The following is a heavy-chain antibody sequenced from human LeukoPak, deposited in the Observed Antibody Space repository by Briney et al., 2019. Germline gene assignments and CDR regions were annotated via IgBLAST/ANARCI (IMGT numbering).Heavy chain of an antibody. D-gene: IGHD2-21*02. V-gene: IGHV3-53*01. J-gene: IGHJ4*02. CDR1: GFSVSNNY. Sequence: GGSLRLSCVVSGFSVSNNYIIWVRQAPGNGLERVSVIYGDGRTSHSASVRGRFTISRDNSKNIVSLQMNNLRAEDTAVYYCAKVPHIVVVTGIVLFDYWGQGTLVTVSS. CDR2: IYGDGRT. CDR3: AKVPHIVVVTGIVLFDY.